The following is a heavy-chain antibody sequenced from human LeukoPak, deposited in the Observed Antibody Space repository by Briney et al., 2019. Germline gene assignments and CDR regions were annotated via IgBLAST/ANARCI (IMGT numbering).Heavy chain of an antibody. D-gene: IGHD3-22*01. Sequence: SETLSLTCTVSGGSISSYYWSWIRQPPGKGLEWIGYIYYSGSTNYNPSLKSRVTISVDTSKNQFSLKLSSVTAADTAVYYCAREVNYYDSRGYYYAYDYWGQGTLVTVSS. CDR2: IYYSGST. CDR1: GGSISSYY. V-gene: IGHV4-59*01. J-gene: IGHJ4*02. CDR3: AREVNYYDSRGYYYAYDY.